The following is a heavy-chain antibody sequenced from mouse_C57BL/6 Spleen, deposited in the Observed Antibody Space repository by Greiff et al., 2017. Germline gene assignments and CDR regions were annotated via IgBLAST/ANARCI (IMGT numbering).Heavy chain of an antibody. D-gene: IGHD3-2*02. CDR2: INYDGSST. V-gene: IGHV5-16*01. CDR1: GFTFSDYY. CDR3: ARGGSSCPFAY. J-gene: IGHJ3*01. Sequence: EVQLVESEGGLVQPGSSMKLSCTASGFTFSDYYMAWVRQVPEKGLEWVANINYDGSSTYYLDSLKSRFIISRDNAKNILYLQMSSLKSEDTATYYCARGGSSCPFAYWGQGTLVTVSA.